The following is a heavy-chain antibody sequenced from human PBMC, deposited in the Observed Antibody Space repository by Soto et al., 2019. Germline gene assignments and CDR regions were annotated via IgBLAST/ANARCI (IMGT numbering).Heavy chain of an antibody. CDR3: ARDRVGRGSSLYFDY. V-gene: IGHV3-30-3*01. CDR2: ISYDGSNK. J-gene: IGHJ4*02. CDR1: GFTFSSYA. Sequence: PGGSLRLSCAASGFTFSSYAMHWVRQAPGKGLEWVAVISYDGSNKYYADSVKGRFTISRDNSKNTLYLQMNSLRAEDTAVYYCARDRVGRGSSLYFDYWGQGTLVTVSS. D-gene: IGHD6-13*01.